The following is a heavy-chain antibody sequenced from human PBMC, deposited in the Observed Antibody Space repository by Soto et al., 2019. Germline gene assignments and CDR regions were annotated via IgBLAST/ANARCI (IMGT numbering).Heavy chain of an antibody. J-gene: IGHJ4*02. CDR2: IDTSGSST. V-gene: IGHV3-74*01. Sequence: PGGSLRLSCAASGFTFTNFWMHWVRQVPGKGLVWVSRIDTSGSSTSYADSVKGRFTISRDNAKNTVSLQMNSLRAEDTGVYYCAKDSWYFDLWSQGSLVTVS. CDR3: AKDSWYFDL. CDR1: GFTFTNFW. D-gene: IGHD6-13*01.